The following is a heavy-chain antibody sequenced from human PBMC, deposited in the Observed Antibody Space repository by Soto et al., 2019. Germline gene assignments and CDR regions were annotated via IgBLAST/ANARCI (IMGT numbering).Heavy chain of an antibody. CDR2: IYYSGST. V-gene: IGHV4-61*01. D-gene: IGHD5-18*01. CDR1: GGSVSSGSYY. CDR3: ARDLTAELHHSYSYGYGLAFDI. J-gene: IGHJ3*02. Sequence: PSETLSLTCTVSGGSVSSGSYYWSWIRQPPGKGLEWIGYIYYSGSTNYNPSLKSRVTISVDTSKNQFSLKLSSVTAADTAVYYCARDLTAELHHSYSYGYGLAFDIWGQGTMVTVSS.